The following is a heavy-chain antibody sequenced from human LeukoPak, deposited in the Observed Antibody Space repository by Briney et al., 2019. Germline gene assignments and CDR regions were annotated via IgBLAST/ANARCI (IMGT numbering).Heavy chain of an antibody. CDR3: ALDPCSGGSCYSAYFDY. Sequence: SVKVSCKASGGTFSSYAISWVRQAPGQGLEWMGRIIPIFGIANYAQKFQGRVTITAGKSTSTAYMELSSLRSEDTAVYYCALDPCSGGSCYSAYFDYWGQGTLVTVSS. CDR2: IIPIFGIA. V-gene: IGHV1-69*04. CDR1: GGTFSSYA. D-gene: IGHD2-15*01. J-gene: IGHJ4*02.